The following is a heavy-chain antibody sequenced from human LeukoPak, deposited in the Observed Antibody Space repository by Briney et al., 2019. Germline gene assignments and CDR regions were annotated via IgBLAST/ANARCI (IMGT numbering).Heavy chain of an antibody. CDR3: ARDRGGTDDFWSGYYTGYFDY. D-gene: IGHD3-3*01. Sequence: GGSLRISCAASGFPFDDYGMLWVRQAPGKGLEWVSFISWHGETTYYSDSVKGRFTISRDNAKNSLYLQMNSLRVEDTAVFYCARDRGGTDDFWSGYYTGYFDYWGQGTLVTVSS. CDR2: ISWHGETT. J-gene: IGHJ4*02. V-gene: IGHV3-43D*03. CDR1: GFPFDDYG.